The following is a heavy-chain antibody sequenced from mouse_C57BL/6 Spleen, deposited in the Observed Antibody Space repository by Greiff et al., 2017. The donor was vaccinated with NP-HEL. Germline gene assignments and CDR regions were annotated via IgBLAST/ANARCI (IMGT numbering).Heavy chain of an antibody. CDR2: INPNNGGT. Sequence: EVQLQQSGPELVKPGASVKMSCKASGYTFTDYNMHWVKQSHGKSLEWIGYINPNNGGTSYNQKFKGQATLTVNKSSSTAYMELRSLTSEDSAVYYCAREYFAICYDYDVDFDYWGQGTTLTVSS. CDR3: AREYFAICYDYDVDFDY. CDR1: GYTFTDYN. D-gene: IGHD2-4*01. J-gene: IGHJ2*01. V-gene: IGHV1-22*01.